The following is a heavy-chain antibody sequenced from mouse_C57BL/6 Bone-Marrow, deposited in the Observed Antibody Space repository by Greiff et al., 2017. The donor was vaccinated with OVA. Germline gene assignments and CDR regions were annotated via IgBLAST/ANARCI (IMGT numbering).Heavy chain of an antibody. J-gene: IGHJ4*01. CDR1: EYEFPSHD. D-gene: IGHD1-1*01. V-gene: IGHV5-2*01. CDR2: INSDGGST. CDR3: ARVHGSSPYYYAMDY. Sequence: EVMLVESGGGLVQPGESLTLSCESNEYEFPSHDMSWVRKTPEKRLELVAAINSDGGSTYYPDTMERRFIIYRDNTKKTLYLQMSSLRYEDTALYYCARVHGSSPYYYAMDYWGQGTSVTVSS.